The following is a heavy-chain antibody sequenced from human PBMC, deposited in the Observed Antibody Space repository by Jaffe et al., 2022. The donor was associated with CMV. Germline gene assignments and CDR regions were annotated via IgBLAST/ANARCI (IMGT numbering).Heavy chain of an antibody. Sequence: QVQLQESGPGLVKASETLSLTCTVSGASISTYYWGWIRQPPGKGLEWIGYISYSGSTNYNLSLKSRAIISVETSKNQFSLKLSSVTAADTAVYFCAALRGYCSGGSCGNWFDPWGQGTLVTVSS. V-gene: IGHV4-59*03. CDR2: ISYSGST. CDR3: AALRGYCSGGSCGNWFDP. J-gene: IGHJ5*02. D-gene: IGHD2-15*01. CDR1: GASISTYY.